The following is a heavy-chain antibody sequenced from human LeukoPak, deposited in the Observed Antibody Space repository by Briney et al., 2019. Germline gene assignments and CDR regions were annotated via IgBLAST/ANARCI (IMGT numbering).Heavy chain of an antibody. V-gene: IGHV4-4*09. CDR1: GGSISSYY. J-gene: IGHJ2*01. Sequence: SETLSLTCTVSGGSISSYYWSWIRQPPGKGLEWIGYIYTSGTTNYDPSLKRRVTISVDTSTNQFSMKLSSVTAADTAVYYCASTAGFLESTAFDLWGRGTLVTVSS. CDR3: ASTAGFLESTAFDL. D-gene: IGHD3-3*01. CDR2: IYTSGTT.